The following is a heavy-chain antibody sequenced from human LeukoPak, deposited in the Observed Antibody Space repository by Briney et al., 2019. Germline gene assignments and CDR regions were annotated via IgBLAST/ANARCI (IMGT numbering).Heavy chain of an antibody. CDR2: IKQDGSEK. J-gene: IGHJ4*02. CDR1: GFTFSSYW. V-gene: IGHV3-7*01. Sequence: GGSLRLSCAASGFTFSSYWMSWVRQAPGKGLEWVANIKQDGSEKYYVDSVKGRFTISRDNAKNSLYLQMNSLRAEDTAVYYCASGSYFYYFDYRGQGTLVTVSS. D-gene: IGHD1-26*01. CDR3: ASGSYFYYFDY.